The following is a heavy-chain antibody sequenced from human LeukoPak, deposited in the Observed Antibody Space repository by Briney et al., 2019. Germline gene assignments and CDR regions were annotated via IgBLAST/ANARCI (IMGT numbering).Heavy chain of an antibody. CDR1: GFTFSDYY. CDR3: ARDDYSRGENWFDP. Sequence: PGGSLRLSCAASGFTFSDYYMSWIRQAPGKGLEWVSYISSSGSTIYYADSVKGRFTISRDNAKNSLYPQMNSLRAEDTAVYYCARDDYSRGENWFDPWGQGTLVTVSS. CDR2: ISSSGSTI. V-gene: IGHV3-11*01. D-gene: IGHD2-15*01. J-gene: IGHJ5*02.